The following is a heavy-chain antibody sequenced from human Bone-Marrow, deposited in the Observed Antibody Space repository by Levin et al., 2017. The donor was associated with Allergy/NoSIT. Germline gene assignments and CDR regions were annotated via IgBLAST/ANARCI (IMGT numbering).Heavy chain of an antibody. CDR2: INGSGSST. Sequence: PGGSLRLSCAASGFRVSTYAMRWVRQAPGKGLEWVSDINGSGSSTFHVDSVKGRFTISRDNSKNTLYLQMDSLRVEDTAIYYCAKDSGGSSGYQVDYWGQGILVTVSS. CDR3: AKDSGGSSGYQVDY. CDR1: GFRVSTYA. J-gene: IGHJ4*02. V-gene: IGHV3-23*01. D-gene: IGHD3-22*01.